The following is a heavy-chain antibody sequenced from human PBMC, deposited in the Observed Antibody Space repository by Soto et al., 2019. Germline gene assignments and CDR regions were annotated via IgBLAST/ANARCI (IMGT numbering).Heavy chain of an antibody. J-gene: IGHJ4*02. CDR1: GFTFSSYG. CDR2: ISARADSI. Sequence: PGGSLRLSCAASGFTFSSYGMSWVRQAPGKGLEWVSAISARADSIKYADSVKGRFTISRDSSQNTLFLQMNNLRPDDSAVYYCAKVGASTNWFPPDHWGQGTLVTVSS. CDR3: AKVGASTNWFPPDH. V-gene: IGHV3-23*01. D-gene: IGHD2-2*01.